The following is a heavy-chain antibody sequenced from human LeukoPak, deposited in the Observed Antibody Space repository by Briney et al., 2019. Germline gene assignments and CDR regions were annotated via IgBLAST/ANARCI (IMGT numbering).Heavy chain of an antibody. CDR3: ARAPWIQLWLGSWDY. D-gene: IGHD5-18*01. CDR1: GFTDSSYY. V-gene: IGHV3-66*01. J-gene: IGHJ4*02. CDR2: LYRGGST. Sequence: GGPLSLPCAPSGFTDSSYYERWVPEAPGEAVVGVLVLYRGGSTYYADSVKRRFTITRDNSKHPLYLKMTSMRAEDTAVYDCARAPWIQLWLGSWDYWGQGTLVSVSS.